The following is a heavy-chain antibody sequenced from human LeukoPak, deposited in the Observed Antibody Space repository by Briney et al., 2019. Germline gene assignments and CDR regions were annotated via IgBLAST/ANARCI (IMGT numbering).Heavy chain of an antibody. J-gene: IGHJ3*02. D-gene: IGHD4/OR15-4a*01. CDR3: TTFDYAALLI. V-gene: IGHV3-15*01. Sequence: GGSLRLSCAVSGFTSSNAWMSWVRQAPGKGLEWVGRIKSKTDGGTRDYAAPVKGRFTISRDDSKNTLDLQMNSLKTEDTAVYYCTTFDYAALLICGQGTMVTVSS. CDR2: IKSKTDGGTR. CDR1: GFTSSNAW.